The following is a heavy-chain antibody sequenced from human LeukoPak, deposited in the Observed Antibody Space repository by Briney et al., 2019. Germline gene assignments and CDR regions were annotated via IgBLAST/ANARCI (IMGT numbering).Heavy chain of an antibody. Sequence: GGSLRLSCAASGFTFSSYSMNWVRQAPGKGLEWVSSTSSSSSDIYYADSVKGRFTIPRDNAKNSLYLQMNSLRAEDTAVYYCARDQIIGTTGGFDPWGQGTLVTVSS. CDR1: GFTFSSYS. D-gene: IGHD1-20*01. V-gene: IGHV3-21*01. J-gene: IGHJ5*02. CDR2: TSSSSSDI. CDR3: ARDQIIGTTGGFDP.